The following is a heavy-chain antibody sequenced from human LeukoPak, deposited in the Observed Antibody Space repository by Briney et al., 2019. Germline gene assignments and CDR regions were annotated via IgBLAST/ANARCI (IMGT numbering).Heavy chain of an antibody. V-gene: IGHV1-69*05. CDR1: VGTFSSYA. CDR3: ARTQLNVGVVQAASRGDYYYMGV. J-gene: IGHJ6*03. D-gene: IGHD2-2*01. Sequence: SVKVSCKASVGTFSSYAISWVRQAPRQGLEWMGVIIPIFGTANYAQKFQGRVTINTDESTSTAYMELSRVRSEDTAVYYCARTQLNVGVVQAASRGDYYYMGVWGKGTTVTVSS. CDR2: IIPIFGTA.